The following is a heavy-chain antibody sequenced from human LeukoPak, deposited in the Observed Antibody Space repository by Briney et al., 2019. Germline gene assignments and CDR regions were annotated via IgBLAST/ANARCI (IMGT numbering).Heavy chain of an antibody. CDR1: GFTFSSYA. CDR2: ISGSGGDT. D-gene: IGHD1-26*01. Sequence: GGSLRLSCAASGFTFSSYAMSWVRQAPGKGLEWVSVISGSGGDTYYADSVKGRFTISRDNSKNTLYLQMNSLRAEDTAVYYCAKPRLSSGSYYEFDYWGQGTMVTVSS. V-gene: IGHV3-23*01. J-gene: IGHJ4*02. CDR3: AKPRLSSGSYYEFDY.